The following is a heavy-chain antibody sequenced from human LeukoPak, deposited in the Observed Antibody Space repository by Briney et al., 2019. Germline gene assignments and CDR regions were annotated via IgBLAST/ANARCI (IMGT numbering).Heavy chain of an antibody. V-gene: IGHV3-66*01. J-gene: IGHJ4*02. D-gene: IGHD1-26*01. CDR1: GFTVSSNY. CDR3: ARNRGGSYHYFDY. Sequence: GGSLRLSCAASGFTVSSNYMSWVRQAPGKGLEWVSVIYSGGSTYYADSVKGRFTISRDNSKNMLYLQMNSLSAEDTAVYYCARNRGGSYHYFDYWGQGTLVTVSS. CDR2: IYSGGST.